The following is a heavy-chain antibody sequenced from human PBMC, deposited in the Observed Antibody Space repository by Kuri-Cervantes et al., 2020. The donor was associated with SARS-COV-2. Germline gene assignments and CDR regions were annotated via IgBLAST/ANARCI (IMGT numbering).Heavy chain of an antibody. Sequence: SETLSLTCTVSGGSISSSSYYWGWIRQPPGKGLEWIGEINHGGSASYNPSLESRVTISVDPPKNQFSLKLNSVTAADTALYYCARGAHHIRFRGEVDYWSQGDLVTVSS. CDR2: INHGGSA. CDR3: ARGAHHIRFRGEVDY. J-gene: IGHJ4*02. V-gene: IGHV4-39*07. CDR1: GGSISSSSYY. D-gene: IGHD3-16*01.